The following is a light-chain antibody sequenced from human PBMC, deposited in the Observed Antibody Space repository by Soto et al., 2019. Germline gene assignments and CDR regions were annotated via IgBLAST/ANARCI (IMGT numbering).Light chain of an antibody. V-gene: IGKV3-15*01. Sequence: IVMTHSPGTLSVSPWERATLSCRASQNIGNKVGWYQQKPGQAPRPLIYGASTRATGIPVRFSGSGSGTEFTLTITSLQSEDSAVYYCQEYNYWHPITFGGGTKVDIK. CDR1: QNIGNK. CDR3: QEYNYWHPIT. J-gene: IGKJ4*01. CDR2: GAS.